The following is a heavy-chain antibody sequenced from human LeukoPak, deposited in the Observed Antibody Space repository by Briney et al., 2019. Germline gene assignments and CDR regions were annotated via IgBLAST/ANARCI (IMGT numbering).Heavy chain of an antibody. V-gene: IGHV3-23*01. CDR1: GFTFSSYA. D-gene: IGHD4-17*01. CDR3: AKVHGEFDP. Sequence: GGSLRLSCAASGFTFSSYAMYWVRQAPGKGLESVSAISASAGNTYYANSVKGRFTISRDNSKNTLFLQMNNLRAEDAAVYYCAKVHGEFDPWGQGTLVTVSS. J-gene: IGHJ5*02. CDR2: ISASAGNT.